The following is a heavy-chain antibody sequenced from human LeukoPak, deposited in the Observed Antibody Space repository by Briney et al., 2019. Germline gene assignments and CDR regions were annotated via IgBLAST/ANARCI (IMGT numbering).Heavy chain of an antibody. CDR2: INPNSGGT. CDR1: GYTFTGYY. Sequence: ASVKVSCKASGYTFTGYYMHWVRQAPGQGLEWMGWINPNSGGTNYAQKFQGRVTMTRDTSTSTAYMELRSLRSDDTAVYYCARDGGDSNPYYFDYWGQGTLVTVSS. J-gene: IGHJ4*02. V-gene: IGHV1-2*02. D-gene: IGHD2-21*02. CDR3: ARDGGDSNPYYFDY.